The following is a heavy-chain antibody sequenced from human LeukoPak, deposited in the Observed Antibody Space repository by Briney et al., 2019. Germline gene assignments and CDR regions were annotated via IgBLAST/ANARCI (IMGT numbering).Heavy chain of an antibody. Sequence: GGSLRLSCAASGFTFSSYGMHWVRQAPGKGLEWVAVISYDGSNKYYADSVKGRFTISRDNSKNTPYLQMNSLRAEDTAVYYCAKDRMYGGNPYYYYYGMDVWGQGTTVTVSS. V-gene: IGHV3-30*18. J-gene: IGHJ6*02. CDR3: AKDRMYGGNPYYYYYGMDV. CDR1: GFTFSSYG. D-gene: IGHD4-23*01. CDR2: ISYDGSNK.